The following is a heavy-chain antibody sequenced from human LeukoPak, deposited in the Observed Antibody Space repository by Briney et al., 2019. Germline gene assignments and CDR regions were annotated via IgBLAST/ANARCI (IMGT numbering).Heavy chain of an antibody. V-gene: IGHV3-66*01. Sequence: GGSLRLSCAVSGFTVTNDYMNWVRQAPGKGLEWVSIIYSGGSTYYADSVKGRFAISRDSSNNTLFLQMSNLRADDSGLYYCATDVRSSPLGFWGHGTLVTVSS. CDR1: GFTVTNDY. CDR2: IYSGGST. CDR3: ATDVRSSPLGF. D-gene: IGHD6-13*01. J-gene: IGHJ4*01.